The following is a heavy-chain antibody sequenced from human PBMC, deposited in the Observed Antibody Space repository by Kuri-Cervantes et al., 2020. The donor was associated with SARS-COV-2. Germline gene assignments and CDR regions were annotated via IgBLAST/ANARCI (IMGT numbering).Heavy chain of an antibody. D-gene: IGHD3-16*01. V-gene: IGHV4-34*01. Sequence: GSLRLSCAFYGESFSGYYWNWIRQSPGKGLEWIGEVNHRGSTNYNPSLKSRVTISVDTSSKQFSLNLSSVTAADTAVYYCARVMLEVTAFDIWGQGTMVTVSS. CDR1: GESFSGYY. CDR2: VNHRGST. CDR3: ARVMLEVTAFDI. J-gene: IGHJ3*02.